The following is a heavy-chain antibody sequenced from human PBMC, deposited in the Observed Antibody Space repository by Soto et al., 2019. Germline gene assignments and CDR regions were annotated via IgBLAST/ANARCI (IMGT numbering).Heavy chain of an antibody. CDR2: VFYSGRT. CDR1: GGSISSAPSY. Sequence: PSETLCLTCTVAGGSISSAPSYWSWIRQPPGKGLEWIGHVFYSGRTTYSPSLKSRVSISADTSKNQFSLKLSSMTAADAAVYFCVGFKSYTIFSHWGQGTLVTVSS. V-gene: IGHV4-39*01. D-gene: IGHD3-9*01. J-gene: IGHJ4*02. CDR3: VGFKSYTIFSH.